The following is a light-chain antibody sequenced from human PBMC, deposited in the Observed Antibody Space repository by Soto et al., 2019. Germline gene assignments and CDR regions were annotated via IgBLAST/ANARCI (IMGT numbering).Light chain of an antibody. V-gene: IGLV2-14*01. CDR3: SSYTSSSTDVV. CDR1: SSDVGGHNY. CDR2: EVS. Sequence: QSALTQPASVSGSPGQSITISCTGTSSDVGGHNYVSWYQQHPGKAPKLIICEVSNRPSGVSNRFSGSKSGNTASLTISGLQAEDDADYYCSSYTSSSTDVVFGGGTKLTVL. J-gene: IGLJ2*01.